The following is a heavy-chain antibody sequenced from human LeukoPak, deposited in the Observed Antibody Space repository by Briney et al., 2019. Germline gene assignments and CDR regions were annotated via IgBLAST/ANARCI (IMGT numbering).Heavy chain of an antibody. J-gene: IGHJ6*03. CDR3: ARLKQLLAYYYYMDV. CDR1: GGSISSSSYY. D-gene: IGHD6-6*01. Sequence: SETLSLTCTVSGGSISSSSYYWGWIRQPPGKGLEWIGSIYYSGSTYYNPSLKSRVTISVDTSKNQFSLKLSSVTAADTAVYYCARLKQLLAYYYYMDVWGKGTTVTVSS. CDR2: IYYSGST. V-gene: IGHV4-39*07.